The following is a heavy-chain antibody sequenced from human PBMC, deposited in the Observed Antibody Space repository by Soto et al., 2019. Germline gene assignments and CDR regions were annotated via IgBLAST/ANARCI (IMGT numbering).Heavy chain of an antibody. D-gene: IGHD1-26*01. V-gene: IGHV1-69*01. CDR2: IIPIFGTA. CDR1: GGTFSSYA. Sequence: QVQLVQSGAEVKKPGSSVKVSCKASGGTFSSYAISWVRQAPGHGLEWMGGIIPIFGTANYAQKFQGRVTITADESTSTAYMELSSLRSEDTAVYYCARDPGYGYSGSSVYYFDYWGQGTLVTVSS. CDR3: ARDPGYGYSGSSVYYFDY. J-gene: IGHJ4*02.